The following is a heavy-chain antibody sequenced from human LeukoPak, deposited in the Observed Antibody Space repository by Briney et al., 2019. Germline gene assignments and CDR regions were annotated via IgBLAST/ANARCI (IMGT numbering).Heavy chain of an antibody. J-gene: IGHJ6*04. CDR3: ARGRDTAMGYYYGMDV. CDR1: GGSFSGYY. V-gene: IGHV4-34*01. Sequence: SETLSLTCAVYGGSFSGYYWSWIRQPPGKGLEWIGEINHSGGTNYNPSLKSRVTISVDTSKNQFSLKLSSVTAADTAVYYCARGRDTAMGYYYGMDVWGKGATVTVSS. CDR2: INHSGGT. D-gene: IGHD5-18*01.